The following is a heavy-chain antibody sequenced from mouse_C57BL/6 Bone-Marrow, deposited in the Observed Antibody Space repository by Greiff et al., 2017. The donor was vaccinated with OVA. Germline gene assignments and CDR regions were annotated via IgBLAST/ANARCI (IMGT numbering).Heavy chain of an antibody. CDR2: IDPETGGT. J-gene: IGHJ3*01. Sequence: QVQLKESGAELVRPGASVTLSCKASGYTFTDYEMHWVKQTPVHGLEWIGAIDPETGGTAYNQKFKGKAILTADKSSSTAYMELRSLTSEDSAVYYCTTEFPWGDETLVTVSA. CDR1: GYTFTDYE. CDR3: TTEFP. V-gene: IGHV1-15*01.